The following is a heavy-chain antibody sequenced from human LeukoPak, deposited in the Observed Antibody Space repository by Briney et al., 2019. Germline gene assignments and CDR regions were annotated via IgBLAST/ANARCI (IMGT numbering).Heavy chain of an antibody. J-gene: IGHJ5*02. CDR1: GFTFSTYW. CDR3: ARDLGQYYDTSDNWFDP. V-gene: IGHV3-7*01. D-gene: IGHD3-22*01. Sequence: GGSLRLSCAASGFTFSTYWMNWFRQTPGKGLEWVANIQEYGSDKYYLDSVKGRFTISRDNAKNTLNLQMNSLRAEDTAVYYCARDLGQYYDTSDNWFDPWGQGTLVTVSS. CDR2: IQEYGSDK.